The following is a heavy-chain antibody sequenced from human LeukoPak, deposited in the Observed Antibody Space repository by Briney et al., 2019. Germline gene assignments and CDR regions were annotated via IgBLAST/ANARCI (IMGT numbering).Heavy chain of an antibody. J-gene: IGHJ4*02. CDR2: ISAYNGNT. D-gene: IGHD6-19*01. Sequence: GSVTVSCKASGYTFTSYGISWVAHAPGQGLQWMGWISAYNGNTNYAQQLQGRVTMSTDTSTSTAYMELRSLRSDDTAVYYCARDLFPSSGWYYFDYWGQGTLVTVSS. CDR3: ARDLFPSSGWYYFDY. CDR1: GYTFTSYG. V-gene: IGHV1-18*04.